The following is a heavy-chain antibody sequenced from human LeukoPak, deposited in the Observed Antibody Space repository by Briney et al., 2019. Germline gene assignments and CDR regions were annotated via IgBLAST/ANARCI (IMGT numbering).Heavy chain of an antibody. J-gene: IGHJ4*02. CDR1: GFTFSNYA. CDR2: ITGSGTNT. V-gene: IGHV3-23*01. CDR3: VIWGDYDVLTGYYVPDY. Sequence: GGSLRLSCVASGFTFSNYAMSRVRQAPGKGLEWVSAITGSGTNTYYADSVKGRFTISRDNSKNTVFLQMNSLRHEDTAIYYCVIWGDYDVLTGYYVPDYWGQGTLVTVSS. D-gene: IGHD3-9*01.